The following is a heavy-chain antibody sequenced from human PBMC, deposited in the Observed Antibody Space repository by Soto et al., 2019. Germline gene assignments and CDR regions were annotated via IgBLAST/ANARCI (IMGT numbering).Heavy chain of an antibody. J-gene: IGHJ6*03. CDR2: IKSKTDGGTT. CDR3: TTATDPMVVPAATVYYYYYMDV. CDR1: GFTFSNAW. V-gene: IGHV3-15*01. D-gene: IGHD2-2*01. Sequence: GGSLRLSCAASGFTFSNAWMSWVRQAPGKGLEWVGRIKSKTDGGTTDYAAPVKGRFTISRDDSKNTLYLQMNSLKTEDTAVYYCTTATDPMVVPAATVYYYYYMDVWGKGTTVTVSS.